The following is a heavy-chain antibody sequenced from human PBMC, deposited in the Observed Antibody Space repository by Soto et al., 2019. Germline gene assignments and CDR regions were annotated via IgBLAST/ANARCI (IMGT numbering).Heavy chain of an antibody. CDR1: GFIFSDRY. CDR3: VCLLVGAADN. Sequence: GGSLRLSCAASGFIFSDRYMDWVRQAPGKGLEWVGRSRNKAKSYTTDYGASVKGRFTISRDDSKNSLYLQMNSLKTEDTAVYYCVCLLVGAADNWGQGTLVTVSS. J-gene: IGHJ4*02. V-gene: IGHV3-72*01. D-gene: IGHD1-26*01. CDR2: SRNKAKSYTT.